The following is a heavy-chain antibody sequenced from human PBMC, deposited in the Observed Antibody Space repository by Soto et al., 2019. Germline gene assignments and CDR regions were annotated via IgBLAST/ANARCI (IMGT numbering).Heavy chain of an antibody. Sequence: ASVKVSCKASGYTFTSYGISWVRQAPGQGLEWMGWISAYNGNTNYAQKLQGRVTMTTDTSTSTAYMELRSLRSDDTAVYYCARDPKEMATVVGYFDYWGQGNLVTVSS. J-gene: IGHJ4*02. CDR2: ISAYNGNT. CDR1: GYTFTSYG. D-gene: IGHD2-15*01. CDR3: ARDPKEMATVVGYFDY. V-gene: IGHV1-18*01.